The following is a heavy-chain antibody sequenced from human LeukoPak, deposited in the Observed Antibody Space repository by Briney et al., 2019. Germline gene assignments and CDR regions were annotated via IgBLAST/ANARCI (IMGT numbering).Heavy chain of an antibody. V-gene: IGHV4-34*01. J-gene: IGHJ6*03. CDR1: GGSFSGYY. CDR3: ARRDYYYHMDV. Sequence: SETLSLTCAVYGGSFSGYYWSWIRQSPGRGLEWIGEIYHSGRTNYNPSLKSRVTKSGDTSKNQFSLTLSSVTAADTAVYYCARRDYYYHMDVWGEGATVTVS. CDR2: IYHSGRT.